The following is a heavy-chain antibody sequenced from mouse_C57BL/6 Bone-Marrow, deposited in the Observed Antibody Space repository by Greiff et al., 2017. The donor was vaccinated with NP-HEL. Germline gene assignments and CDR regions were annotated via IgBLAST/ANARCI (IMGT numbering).Heavy chain of an antibody. V-gene: IGHV3-8*01. Sequence: DVKLVESGPGLAQPSQTLSLTCSVTGYSITSDYWNWIRKFPGNKLEYMGYISYSGRTYYNPSLKSRISITRDTSKNQYYLQLNSVTTEDTATYYCARLLRSDWYFDVWGTGTTVTVSS. D-gene: IGHD1-1*01. CDR2: ISYSGRT. CDR1: GYSITSDY. CDR3: ARLLRSDWYFDV. J-gene: IGHJ1*03.